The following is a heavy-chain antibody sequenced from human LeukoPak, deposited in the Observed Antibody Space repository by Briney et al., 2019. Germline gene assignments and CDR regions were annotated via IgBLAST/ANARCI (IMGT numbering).Heavy chain of an antibody. CDR3: AEQGGWQWLPRS. CDR1: GFTVSSNY. D-gene: IGHD6-19*01. J-gene: IGHJ5*02. Sequence: GGSLRLSCAASGFTVSSNYMSWVRQAPGKGLEWVSVIYSGGSTYYADSVKGRFTISRDNSKNTLYLQMNYLRPEDTAVYYCAEQGGWQWLPRSWGQGTLVIVSS. CDR2: IYSGGST. V-gene: IGHV3-53*01.